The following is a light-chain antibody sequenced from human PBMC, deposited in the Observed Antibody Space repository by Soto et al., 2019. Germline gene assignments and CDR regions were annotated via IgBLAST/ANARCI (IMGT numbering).Light chain of an antibody. CDR3: QSYDSSLSVV. V-gene: IGLV1-40*01. CDR1: SSNIGARYD. CDR2: GNN. Sequence: QAVVTQPPSVSGAPGQRVTISCTGSSSNIGARYDVHWYQHLPGTAPKLLIYGNNNRPSGVPDRFSGSKSGTSASLAITGLQAEDEADYYCQSYDSSLSVVFGGGTKLTVL. J-gene: IGLJ2*01.